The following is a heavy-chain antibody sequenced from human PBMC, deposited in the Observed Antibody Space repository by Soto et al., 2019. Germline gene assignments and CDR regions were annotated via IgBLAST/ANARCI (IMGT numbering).Heavy chain of an antibody. Sequence: GGSLRLSCAASGFTFNSYAMSWVRQAPGKGLEWVSHIGANGDSIYYADSVKGRFTISRDNSKNTLYLQMAGLRADDTAVYYCTGGSNSVYWGQGTLVTVSS. CDR2: IGANGDSI. D-gene: IGHD1-26*01. J-gene: IGHJ4*02. CDR3: TGGSNSVY. V-gene: IGHV3-23*01. CDR1: GFTFNSYA.